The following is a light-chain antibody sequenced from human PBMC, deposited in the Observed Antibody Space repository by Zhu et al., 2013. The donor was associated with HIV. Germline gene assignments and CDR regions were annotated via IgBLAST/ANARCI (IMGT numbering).Light chain of an antibody. J-gene: IGKJ2*01. V-gene: IGKV3-20*01. CDR3: QQYDSYSFT. Sequence: DIVLTQSPGTLSLSPGERATLSCRASQSVASNHLAWYQQKPAQPPRLLIYVASVRATGIPDRFSGSGSGTDFTLTISSLQPDDFATYYCQQYDSYSFTFGQGTKLEIK. CDR1: QSVASNH. CDR2: VAS.